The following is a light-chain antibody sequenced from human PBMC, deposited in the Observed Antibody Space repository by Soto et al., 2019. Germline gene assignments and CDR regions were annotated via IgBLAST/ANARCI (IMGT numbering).Light chain of an antibody. CDR1: QSVSSY. V-gene: IGKV3-11*01. CDR2: DAS. J-gene: IGKJ4*01. Sequence: SVLTQSPDTLSLSPGERATLSCRASQSVSSYLAWYQQKPGQAPRLLIYDASNRATGIPARFSGSGSGTDFTLTISSLEPEDFAVYYCQQRSIWPPTFGGGTKVDIK. CDR3: QQRSIWPPT.